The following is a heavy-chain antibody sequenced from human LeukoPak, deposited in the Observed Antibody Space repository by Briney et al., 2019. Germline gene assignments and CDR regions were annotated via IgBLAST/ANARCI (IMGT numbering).Heavy chain of an antibody. V-gene: IGHV3-30-3*01. CDR2: ISYDGSNK. J-gene: IGHJ4*02. Sequence: GGSLRLSCAASGFTFSSYAMHWVRQAPGKGLEWVAVISYDGSNKYYAGSVKGRFTISRDNSKNTLYLQMNSLRAEDTAVYYCAREGKQLGRVFDYWGQGTLVTVSS. D-gene: IGHD6-6*01. CDR1: GFTFSSYA. CDR3: AREGKQLGRVFDY.